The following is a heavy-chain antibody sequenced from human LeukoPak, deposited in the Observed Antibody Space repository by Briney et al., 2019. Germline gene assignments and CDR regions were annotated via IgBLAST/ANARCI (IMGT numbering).Heavy chain of an antibody. CDR3: ARCSTSFNYGMDV. CDR1: GFTFSSYS. J-gene: IGHJ6*02. V-gene: IGHV3-21*01. D-gene: IGHD6-13*01. Sequence: GGSLRLSCAASGFTFSSYSMNWVRQAPGKGLEWVSSISSSSSYIYYADSVKGRFTISRDNAKNSLYLQMNSLRAEDTAVYYCARCSTSFNYGMDVWGQGTTVTVSS. CDR2: ISSSSSYI.